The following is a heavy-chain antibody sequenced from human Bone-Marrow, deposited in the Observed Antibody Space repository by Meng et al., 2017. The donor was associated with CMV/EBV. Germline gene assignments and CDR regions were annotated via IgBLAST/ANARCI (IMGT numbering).Heavy chain of an antibody. CDR1: GGTFSSYT. V-gene: IGHV1-69*10. D-gene: IGHD6-19*01. CDR3: ARDGLVMPGGD. J-gene: IGHJ4*02. CDR2: IIPILGIA. Sequence: SVKVSCKASGGTFSSYTISWVRQAPGQGLEWMGGIIPILGIANYAQKFQGRVTITADKSTSTAYMELSSLRSEDTAVYYCARDGLVMPGGDWGQGTLVTVSS.